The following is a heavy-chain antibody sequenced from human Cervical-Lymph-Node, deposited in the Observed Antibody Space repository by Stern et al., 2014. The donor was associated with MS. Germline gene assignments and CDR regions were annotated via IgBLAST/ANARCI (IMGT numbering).Heavy chain of an antibody. Sequence: EVQLVESGAEVKKPGESLKISCKLSGYSFTIYYIAWARQMPGKGLEWQGVIYPYDSDTTYSPSFQGQVTISADKSITTAYLQWSSLRASDTAMYYCARHVQGFDYWGQGTLVTVSS. CDR1: GYSFTIYY. CDR2: IYPYDSDT. CDR3: ARHVQGFDY. V-gene: IGHV5-51*01. J-gene: IGHJ4*02.